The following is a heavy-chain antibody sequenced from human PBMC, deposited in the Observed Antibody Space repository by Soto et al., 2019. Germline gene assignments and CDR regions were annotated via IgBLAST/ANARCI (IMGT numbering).Heavy chain of an antibody. CDR1: GGSISSGGYS. D-gene: IGHD3-9*01. CDR2: IYHSGST. V-gene: IGHV4-30-2*01. J-gene: IGHJ6*02. CDR3: ARQRLRYFDWLLFYGMDV. Sequence: SETLSLTCAVSGGSISSGGYSWSWIRQPPGKGLEWIGYIYHSGSTYYNPSLKSRVTISVDTSKNQFSLKLSSVTAADTAVYYCARQRLRYFDWLLFYGMDVWGQGTTVTVSS.